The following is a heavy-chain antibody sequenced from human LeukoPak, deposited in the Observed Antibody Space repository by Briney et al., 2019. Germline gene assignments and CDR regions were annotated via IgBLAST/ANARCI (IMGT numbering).Heavy chain of an antibody. J-gene: IGHJ4*02. CDR1: GFTFSSYA. Sequence: GGSLRLSCAASGFTFSSYAMSWVRQAPGKGLEWVSAISGSGGSTYYADSVKGRFTISRDNSKNTLYLQMNSLRAEDTAVYYCAKVNLQLYYDYVWGSSPIDYWGQGTLVTVSS. D-gene: IGHD3-16*01. V-gene: IGHV3-23*01. CDR2: ISGSGGST. CDR3: AKVNLQLYYDYVWGSSPIDY.